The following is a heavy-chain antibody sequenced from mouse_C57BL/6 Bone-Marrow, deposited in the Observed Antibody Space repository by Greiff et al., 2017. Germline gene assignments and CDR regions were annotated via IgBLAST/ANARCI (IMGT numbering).Heavy chain of an antibody. J-gene: IGHJ2*01. V-gene: IGHV1-15*01. CDR2: IDPETGGT. Sequence: QVQLQQSGAELVRPGASVTLSCKASGYTFTDYEMHWVKQTPVHGLGWIGAIDPETGGTAYNQKFKGKAILTADKSSSTAYMELRSLTSEDSAVYYCTKRRDYWGQGTTLTVSS. CDR3: TKRRDY. CDR1: GYTFTDYE.